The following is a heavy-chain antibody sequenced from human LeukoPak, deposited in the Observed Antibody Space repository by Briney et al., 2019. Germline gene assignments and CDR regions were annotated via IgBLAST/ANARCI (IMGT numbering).Heavy chain of an antibody. J-gene: IGHJ3*01. CDR2: INSDGSAT. Sequence: GGPLRLSCAASGFIFSNYWMHWVRQAPGKGLVWVSRINSDGSATTYADSVKGRFTVSRDNAKNTVYLQMNSLGAEDTAVYYCARGTAGAFDLWGRGTRVTVSS. V-gene: IGHV3-74*03. CDR1: GFIFSNYW. CDR3: ARGTAGAFDL. D-gene: IGHD6-13*01.